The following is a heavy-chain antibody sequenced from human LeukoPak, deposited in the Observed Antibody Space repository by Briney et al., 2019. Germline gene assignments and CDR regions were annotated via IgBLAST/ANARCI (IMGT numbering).Heavy chain of an antibody. V-gene: IGHV3-30*02. D-gene: IGHD2-2*01. Sequence: GGSLRPSCAPSGFTFSSFGMPWFRQAPGKGLEWVAFIRYDGSNKYYADSVKGRFTISRDNSKNTLYLQMNSLRAEDTAVYYCTSPAAMNDYWGQGTLVTVSS. CDR2: IRYDGSNK. CDR3: TSPAAMNDY. CDR1: GFTFSSFG. J-gene: IGHJ4*02.